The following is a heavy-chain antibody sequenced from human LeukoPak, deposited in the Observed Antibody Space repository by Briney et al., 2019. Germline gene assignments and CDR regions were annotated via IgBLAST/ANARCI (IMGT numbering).Heavy chain of an antibody. Sequence: SETLSLTCTVSGGSITFYYRHWMRQPPGKGLEWIGHTFYSGNVKYNPSLESRVTISVDRSKNQISLNLNSVTAADTAVYYCAKGGPEASAGLSWFDPWGQGTLVTVFS. CDR3: AKGGPEASAGLSWFDP. D-gene: IGHD1-14*01. CDR2: TFYSGNV. V-gene: IGHV4-59*01. CDR1: GGSITFYY. J-gene: IGHJ5*02.